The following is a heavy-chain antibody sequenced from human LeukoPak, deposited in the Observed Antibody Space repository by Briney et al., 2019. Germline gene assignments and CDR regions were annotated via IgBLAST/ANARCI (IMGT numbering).Heavy chain of an antibody. D-gene: IGHD1-26*01. CDR2: ISSSGSTL. J-gene: IGHJ4*02. Sequence: GGSLRLSCAASGFTFSSYSMNWVRQAPGKGLEWVSYISSSGSTLYYADSVKGRFTISRDNAKNSLYLQMNSLRAEDTAVYYCAKDKVGYWGQGTLVTVSS. V-gene: IGHV3-48*04. CDR1: GFTFSSYS. CDR3: AKDKVGY.